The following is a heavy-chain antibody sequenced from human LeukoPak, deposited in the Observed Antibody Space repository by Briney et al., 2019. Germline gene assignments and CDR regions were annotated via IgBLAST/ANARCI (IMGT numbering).Heavy chain of an antibody. D-gene: IGHD2-8*01. CDR3: GRRRGMGSLDY. J-gene: IGHJ4*02. V-gene: IGHV3-7*03. CDR2: IKQDGSEK. CDR1: GFTFSSYW. Sequence: GGSLRPSCAASGFTFSSYWMSWVRQAPGKGLEWAANIKQDGSEKNCVDSVRGRFTISRDNAKNSLYLQMNSLRAEDTAVYYCGRRRGMGSLDYWGQGTLVTVSS.